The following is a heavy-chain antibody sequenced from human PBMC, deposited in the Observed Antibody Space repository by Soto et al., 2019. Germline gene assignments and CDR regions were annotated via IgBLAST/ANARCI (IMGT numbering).Heavy chain of an antibody. D-gene: IGHD3-10*01. CDR1: GFTFSSYA. Sequence: QVQLVESGGGVVQPGRSLRLSCAASGFTFSSYAMHWVRQAPGKGLEWVAVISYDGSNKYYADSVKGRFTISRDNSKNTLYLQMNSLRAEDTAVYYCARSHELWFGDTSWFDPWGQGTLVTVSS. V-gene: IGHV3-30-3*01. CDR3: ARSHELWFGDTSWFDP. CDR2: ISYDGSNK. J-gene: IGHJ5*02.